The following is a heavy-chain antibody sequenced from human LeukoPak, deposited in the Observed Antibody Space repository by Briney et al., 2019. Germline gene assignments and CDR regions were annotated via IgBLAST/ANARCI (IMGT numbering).Heavy chain of an antibody. Sequence: PGGSLRLSCAASGFTFSSYAMHWVRQAPGKGLEWVAVISYDGSNKYYADSVKGRFTISRDNSKNTLYLQMNSLRAEDTAVYYCAKVEKRQLVGAFDIWGQGTMVTVSS. V-gene: IGHV3-30-3*01. J-gene: IGHJ3*02. CDR1: GFTFSSYA. D-gene: IGHD6-6*01. CDR3: AKVEKRQLVGAFDI. CDR2: ISYDGSNK.